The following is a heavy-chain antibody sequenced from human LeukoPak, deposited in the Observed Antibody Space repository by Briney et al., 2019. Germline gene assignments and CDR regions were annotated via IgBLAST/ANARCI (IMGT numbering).Heavy chain of an antibody. Sequence: GRSLRLSCAASGFTFSSYAMHWVRQAPGKGLEWVAVISYDGSNKYYADSVKGRFTISRDNSKNTLYLQMKSLRAKDTAVYYCARDHTRIAVAGTYYYYGMTSGAKGPRSPSP. CDR1: GFTFSSYA. CDR3: ARDHTRIAVAGTYYYYGMTS. D-gene: IGHD6-19*01. J-gene: IGHJ6*02. V-gene: IGHV3-30-3*01. CDR2: ISYDGSNK.